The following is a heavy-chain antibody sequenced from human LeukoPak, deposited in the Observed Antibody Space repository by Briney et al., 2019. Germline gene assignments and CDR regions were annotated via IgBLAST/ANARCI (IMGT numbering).Heavy chain of an antibody. D-gene: IGHD1-14*01. CDR1: GGSISSYY. CDR2: IYYSGST. J-gene: IGHJ5*02. Sequence: SETLSLTCTVSGGSISSYYWSWIRQPPGKGLEWIGYIYYSGSTNYNPSLKSRVTISVDTSKNQFSLKLSSVTAADTAVYYCARLALLALGSWFDPWGQGTLVTVSS. V-gene: IGHV4-59*08. CDR3: ARLALLALGSWFDP.